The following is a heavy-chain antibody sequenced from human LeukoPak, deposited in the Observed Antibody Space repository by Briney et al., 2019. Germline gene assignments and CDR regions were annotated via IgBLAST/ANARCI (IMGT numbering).Heavy chain of an antibody. CDR1: GGSISSHY. V-gene: IGHV4-59*11. Sequence: SETLSLTCTVSGGSISSHYWSWIRQPPGKGLEWIGYIYYSGSTNYNPSLKSRVTISVDTSKNQFSLKLSSVTAADTAVYYCARAVEYYDSSGYYYGDAFDIWGQGTMVTVSS. D-gene: IGHD3-22*01. J-gene: IGHJ3*02. CDR2: IYYSGST. CDR3: ARAVEYYDSSGYYYGDAFDI.